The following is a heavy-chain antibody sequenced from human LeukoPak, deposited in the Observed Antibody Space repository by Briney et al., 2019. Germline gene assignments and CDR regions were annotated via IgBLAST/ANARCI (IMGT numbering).Heavy chain of an antibody. J-gene: IGHJ4*02. V-gene: IGHV4-38-2*01. D-gene: IGHD3-22*01. Sequence: SETLSLTCAVSGYSISSGYYWSWIRQSPGQGLEWIATINHSGETYYNPSLKSRATISVDTSKNQFSLKLSSVTAAGTAVYYCARYTANKSGYSFDFWGQGTLVTVSS. CDR3: ARYTANKSGYSFDF. CDR2: INHSGET. CDR1: GYSISSGYY.